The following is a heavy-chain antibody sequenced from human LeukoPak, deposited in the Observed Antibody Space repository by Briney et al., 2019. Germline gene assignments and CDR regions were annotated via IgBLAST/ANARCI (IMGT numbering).Heavy chain of an antibody. CDR2: INHSGST. J-gene: IGHJ4*02. CDR1: GGSIRNYY. D-gene: IGHD3-22*01. CDR3: AKARAHLKYYYDSSGYYYFDY. Sequence: PSETLSLTCNVSGGSIRNYYWSWIRQPPGKGLEWIGEINHSGSTNYNPSLKSRVTISVDTSKNQFSLKLSSVTAADTAVYYCAKARAHLKYYYDSSGYYYFDYWGQGTLVTVSS. V-gene: IGHV4-34*01.